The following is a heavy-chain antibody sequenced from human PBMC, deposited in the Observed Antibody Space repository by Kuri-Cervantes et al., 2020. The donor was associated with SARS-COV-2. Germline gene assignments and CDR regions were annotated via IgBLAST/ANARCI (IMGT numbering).Heavy chain of an antibody. CDR1: GFTFSNCA. CDR2: ITGTGRNT. J-gene: IGHJ1*01. D-gene: IGHD2-15*01. Sequence: GGSLRLSCAASGFTFSNCAMNWVRQAPGKGLEWVSGITGTGRNTYYADSVKGRFTITREKSKNTLYLQMNSLRVEDTAVYYCAKDGFVGGLGSPGRAYFQHWGQGTLVTISS. V-gene: IGHV3-23*01. CDR3: AKDGFVGGLGSPGRAYFQH.